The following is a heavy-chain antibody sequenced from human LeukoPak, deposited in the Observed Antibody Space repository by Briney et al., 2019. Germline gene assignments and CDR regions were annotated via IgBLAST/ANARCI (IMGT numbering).Heavy chain of an antibody. CDR1: GFTVSSNY. CDR3: ARERASAVGATTDFDY. D-gene: IGHD1-26*01. CDR2: IYSGGST. V-gene: IGHV3-66*01. Sequence: QAGGSLGLSCAASGFTVSSNYMSWVRQAPGKGLEWVSVIYSGGSTYYADSVKGRFTISRDNSKNTLYLQMNSLRAEDTAVYYCARERASAVGATTDFDYWGQGTLVTVSS. J-gene: IGHJ4*02.